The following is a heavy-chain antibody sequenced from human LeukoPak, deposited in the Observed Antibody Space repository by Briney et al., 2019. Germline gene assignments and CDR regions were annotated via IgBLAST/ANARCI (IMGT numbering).Heavy chain of an antibody. CDR2: IKQDGGNK. CDR3: ARLRPYSSSWYAYYGMDV. CDR1: GFTFSNYY. V-gene: IGHV3-7*04. J-gene: IGHJ6*02. Sequence: GRSLRLSCAASGFTFSNYYMSWVSQAPGKGMEWVANIKQDGGNKYYVDSVKGRFTISRDNAKNSLYLQMDSLRAEDTAVYYCARLRPYSSSWYAYYGMDVWGQGATVTVSS. D-gene: IGHD6-13*01.